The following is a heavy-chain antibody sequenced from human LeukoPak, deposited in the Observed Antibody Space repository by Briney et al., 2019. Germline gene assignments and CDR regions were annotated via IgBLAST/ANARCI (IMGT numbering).Heavy chain of an antibody. CDR1: GFTFSDYY. V-gene: IGHV3-11*01. CDR3: ARAGSYGGYYYYYMDV. CDR2: ISSSGSTI. Sequence: GGSLRLSCAASGFTFSDYYMSWIRQAPGKGLEWVSYISSSGSTIYYADSVKGRFTISRDNAKSSLYLQMNSLRAEDTAVYYCARAGSYGGYYYYYMDVWGKGTTVTVSS. J-gene: IGHJ6*03. D-gene: IGHD4/OR15-4a*01.